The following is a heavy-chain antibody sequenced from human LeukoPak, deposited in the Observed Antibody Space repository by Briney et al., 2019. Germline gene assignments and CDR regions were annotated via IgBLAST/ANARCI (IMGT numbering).Heavy chain of an antibody. CDR3: ASLIAARVDY. CDR1: GYTLTELS. J-gene: IGHJ4*02. CDR2: INPNSGGT. D-gene: IGHD6-6*01. Sequence: ASVKVSCKVSGYTLTELSMHWVRQAPGQGLEWMGWINPNSGGTNYAQKFQGRVTMTRDTSISTAYMELSRLRSDDTAVYYCASLIAARVDYWGQGTLVTVSS. V-gene: IGHV1-2*02.